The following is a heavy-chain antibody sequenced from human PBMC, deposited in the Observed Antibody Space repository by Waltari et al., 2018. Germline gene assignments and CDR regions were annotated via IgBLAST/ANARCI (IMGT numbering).Heavy chain of an antibody. Sequence: QVQLQESGPGLVKPSQTLSLTCTVSGDSISSGDYYWSWIRQPPGKGLEWIGYIYHSGNTNYNPSLKSRVSISVDTSKNQFSLKLSSVTAADTAVYYCARDNAVFSEASPWGQGTLVTVSS. D-gene: IGHD1-20*01. CDR1: GDSISSGDYY. CDR3: ARDNAVFSEASP. V-gene: IGHV4-30-4*08. CDR2: IYHSGNT. J-gene: IGHJ5*02.